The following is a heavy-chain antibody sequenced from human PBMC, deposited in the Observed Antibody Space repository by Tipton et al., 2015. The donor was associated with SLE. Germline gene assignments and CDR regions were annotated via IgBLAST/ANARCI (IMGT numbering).Heavy chain of an antibody. J-gene: IGHJ6*02. V-gene: IGHV4-59*01. Sequence: TLSLTCTVSGGSISSYYWSWIRQPPGQGLEWIGYIYYIGSTNYNPSLRSRVTISVDTSKNQFSLKLSSVTAADTAVYYCARGCLQSSYGLDVWGQGTAVTVSS. D-gene: IGHD4/OR15-4a*01. CDR3: ARGCLQSSYGLDV. CDR1: GGSISSYY. CDR2: IYYIGST.